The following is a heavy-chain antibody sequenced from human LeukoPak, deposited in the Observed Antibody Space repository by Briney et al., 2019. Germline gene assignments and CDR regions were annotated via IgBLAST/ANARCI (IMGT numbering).Heavy chain of an antibody. Sequence: GGSLRLSCAASGFTFSSYAMHWVRQAPGKGLEWVAVISYDGSNKYYADSVKGRFTISRDNSKNTLYLQMNSLRAEDTAVYYCAREEDYDSSGYSVNYFDYWGQGTPVTVSS. J-gene: IGHJ4*02. CDR2: ISYDGSNK. CDR1: GFTFSSYA. D-gene: IGHD3-22*01. V-gene: IGHV3-30-3*01. CDR3: AREEDYDSSGYSVNYFDY.